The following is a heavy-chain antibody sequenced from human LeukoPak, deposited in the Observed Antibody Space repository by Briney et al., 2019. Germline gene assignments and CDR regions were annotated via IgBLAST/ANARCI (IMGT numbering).Heavy chain of an antibody. CDR3: ARDGSGSYNWFDP. CDR2: IYYSGST. V-gene: IGHV4-31*03. J-gene: IGHJ5*02. D-gene: IGHD3-10*01. Sequence: SETLSLTCTVSGGSISSGGYYWSWIRQHPGKGLEWIGYIYYSGSTYYNPSLKSRVTISADTSKNQFSLKLSSVTAADTAVYYCARDGSGSYNWFDPWGQGTLVTVSS. CDR1: GGSISSGGYY.